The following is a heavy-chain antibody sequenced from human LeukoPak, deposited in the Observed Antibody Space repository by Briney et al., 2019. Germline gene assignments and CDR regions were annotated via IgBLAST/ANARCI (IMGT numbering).Heavy chain of an antibody. D-gene: IGHD3-10*01. Sequence: GGSLRLSCAASGFTFSSYDMHWVRQATGKGLEWVSAIGTAGDTYYPGSVKGRFTISRENAKNSLYLQMNSLRAGDTAVYYCAITRRGVRGVTTDYWGQGTLVTVSS. V-gene: IGHV3-13*01. CDR3: AITRRGVRGVTTDY. CDR2: IGTAGDT. J-gene: IGHJ4*02. CDR1: GFTFSSYD.